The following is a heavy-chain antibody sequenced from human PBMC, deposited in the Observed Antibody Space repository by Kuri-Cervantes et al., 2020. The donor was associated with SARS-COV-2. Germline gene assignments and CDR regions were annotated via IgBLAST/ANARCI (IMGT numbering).Heavy chain of an antibody. Sequence: GESLKISCVASGFTFSTYEMNWVRQAPGKGLEWVSYITGSGTTIYYADSVKGRFTLSRDNAKNMLFLQMNSLRAEDTAVYYCVRDGDHWNFDYWGQGTLVTVSS. CDR3: VRDGDHWNFDY. D-gene: IGHD1-1*01. V-gene: IGHV3-48*03. J-gene: IGHJ4*02. CDR2: ITGSGTTI. CDR1: GFTFSTYE.